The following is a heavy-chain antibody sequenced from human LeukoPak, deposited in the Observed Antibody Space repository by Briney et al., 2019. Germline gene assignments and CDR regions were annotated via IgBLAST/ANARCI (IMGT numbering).Heavy chain of an antibody. V-gene: IGHV3-66*02. D-gene: IGHD6-13*01. CDR2: IYSGGST. J-gene: IGHJ4*02. CDR1: GFTVRTNY. CDR3: ARDAWGAAAGTNYFDY. Sequence: GGSLRLSCAAAGFTVRTNYMTWVRQAPGQGLEWVSVIYSGGSTYYADSVKGRFTISRDNSKNTLYLQMNSLRAEDTAVYFCARDAWGAAAGTNYFDYWGQGTLVTVSS.